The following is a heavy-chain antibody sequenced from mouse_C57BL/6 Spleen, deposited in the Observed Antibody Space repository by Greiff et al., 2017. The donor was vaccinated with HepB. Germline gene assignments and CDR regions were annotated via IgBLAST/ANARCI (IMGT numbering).Heavy chain of an antibody. CDR1: GYTFTSYW. CDR2: IDPSDSYT. Sequence: VKLQQPGAELVMPGASVKLSCKASGYTFTSYWMHWVKQRPGQGLEWIGEIDPSDSYTNYNQKFKGKSTLTVDKSSSTAYMQLSSLTSEDSAVYYCARLDYGHAMDYWGQGTSVTVSS. V-gene: IGHV1-69*01. J-gene: IGHJ4*01. CDR3: ARLDYGHAMDY. D-gene: IGHD1-2*01.